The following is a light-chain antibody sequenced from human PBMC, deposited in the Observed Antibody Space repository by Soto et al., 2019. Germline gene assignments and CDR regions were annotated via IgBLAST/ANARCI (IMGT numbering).Light chain of an antibody. V-gene: IGKV3-11*01. CDR3: QQRSNWPPMYT. CDR1: QSVSSY. J-gene: IGKJ2*01. Sequence: DIVLTQSPATLSLSPGERATLSCRASQSVSSYLAWYQQRPGHVPRLLIYDASKRATGIPARFSASGSGTDFSLTISSLEPEDFAIYFCQQRSNWPPMYTFGQEIKLEIK. CDR2: DAS.